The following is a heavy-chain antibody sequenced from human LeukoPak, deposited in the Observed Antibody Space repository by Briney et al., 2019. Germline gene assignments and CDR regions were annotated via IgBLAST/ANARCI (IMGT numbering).Heavy chain of an antibody. Sequence: SETLSLTCTVSGGSISNYYWSWIRQPPGKGLEWIGYIYYSGSSNYNPSLKSRVTISVDTSKNQFSLKLSSVTAADTAVYYCARHWETSSWYVDYWGQGTLVTVSS. V-gene: IGHV4-59*08. J-gene: IGHJ4*02. CDR3: ARHWETSSWYVDY. D-gene: IGHD6-13*01. CDR1: GGSISNYY. CDR2: IYYSGSS.